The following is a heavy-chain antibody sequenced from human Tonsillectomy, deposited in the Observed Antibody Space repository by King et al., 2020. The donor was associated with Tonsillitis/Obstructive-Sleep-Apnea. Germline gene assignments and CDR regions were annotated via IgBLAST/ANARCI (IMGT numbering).Heavy chain of an antibody. CDR2: ISGSGGST. CDR3: AKRPLIVVVPAAMPRHFDY. V-gene: IGHV3-23*04. J-gene: IGHJ4*02. CDR1: GFTFSSYA. Sequence: VQLVQSGGGLVQPGGSLRLSCAASGFTFSSYAMSWVRQAPGKGLEWVSAISGSGGSTYYADSVKGRFTISRDNSKNKLYLQMNSLRAEDTAVYYCAKRPLIVVVPAAMPRHFDYWGQGTLVTVSS. D-gene: IGHD2-2*01.